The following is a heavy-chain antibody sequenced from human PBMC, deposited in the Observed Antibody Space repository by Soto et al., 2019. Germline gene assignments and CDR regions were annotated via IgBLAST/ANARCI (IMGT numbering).Heavy chain of an antibody. CDR3: ARYRSLDP. D-gene: IGHD3-16*02. V-gene: IGHV3-7*03. J-gene: IGHJ5*02. Sequence: EVQLVESGGGLVKPGGSLRLSCADSGFILRNYWMSWVRQAPGRGLQWVASIKEDGSEKYYVDPVKGRFTISRENAKNSLYLQMNSLRAEDTAVYYCARYRSLDPWGQGILVTVSS. CDR1: GFILRNYW. CDR2: IKEDGSEK.